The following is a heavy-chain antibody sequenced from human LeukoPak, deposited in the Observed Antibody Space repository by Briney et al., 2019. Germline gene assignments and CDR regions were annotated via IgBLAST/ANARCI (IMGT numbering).Heavy chain of an antibody. J-gene: IGHJ4*02. CDR2: IKRDRKNGIEM. Sequence: GVSLRLSCAASGFTFSDYWMTWVRQAPGKGLEWVASIKRDRKNGIEMSYVDSVKGRFTISKDNGENSPYLQMNSLREEDTAVYYCVKDGGWTFDYWGQGTLVTVSS. V-gene: IGHV3-7*03. CDR1: GFTFSDYW. CDR3: VKDGGWTFDY. D-gene: IGHD3-16*01.